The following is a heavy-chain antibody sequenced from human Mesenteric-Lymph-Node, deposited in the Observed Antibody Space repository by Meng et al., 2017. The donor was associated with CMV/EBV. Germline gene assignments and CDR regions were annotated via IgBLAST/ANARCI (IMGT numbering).Heavy chain of an antibody. CDR1: GGSISGYY. V-gene: IGHV4-59*01. J-gene: IGHJ6*02. D-gene: IGHD6-19*01. CDR2: IYYTGST. Sequence: SETLSLTCTVSGGSISGYYWSWIRQPPGKGLEWIGYIYYTGSTNYNPSLKSPVTMSVDTSKNQFSLKLNSVTAADTAVYYCARITKYSSGWYYFYGLDVWGQGTTVTVSS. CDR3: ARITKYSSGWYYFYGLDV.